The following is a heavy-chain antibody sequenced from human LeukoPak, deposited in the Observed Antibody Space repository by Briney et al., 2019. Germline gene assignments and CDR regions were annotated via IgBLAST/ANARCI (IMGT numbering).Heavy chain of an antibody. CDR2: ISSSSSYI. D-gene: IGHD5-24*01. V-gene: IGHV3-21*01. Sequence: PGGSLRLSCAASGFTFSSCSMNWVRQAPGKGLEWVSSISSSSSYIYYADSVKGRFTISRDNAKNSLYLQMNSLRAEDTAVYYCARARDGYPIGYFDYWGQGTLVTVSS. J-gene: IGHJ4*02. CDR1: GFTFSSCS. CDR3: ARARDGYPIGYFDY.